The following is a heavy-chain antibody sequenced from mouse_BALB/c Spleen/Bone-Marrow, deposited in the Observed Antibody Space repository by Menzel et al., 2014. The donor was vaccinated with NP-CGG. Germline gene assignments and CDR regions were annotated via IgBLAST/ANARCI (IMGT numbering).Heavy chain of an antibody. CDR1: GFTFRSYG. V-gene: IGHV5-6-3*01. CDR3: SRDVDGYSWFAY. J-gene: IGHJ3*01. Sequence: EVKLVESGGGLVQPGGSLKLSCAASGFTFRSYGMSWVRQTPDKRLEIVANVNNNGVYTYYPDSVKGRFTISRDNAKNTLYLQVSSLKSEDTAMYYCSRDVDGYSWFAYWGQGTLVTVSA. CDR2: VNNNGVYT. D-gene: IGHD2-3*01.